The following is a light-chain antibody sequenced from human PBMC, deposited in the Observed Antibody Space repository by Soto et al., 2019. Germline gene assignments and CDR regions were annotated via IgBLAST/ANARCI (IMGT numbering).Light chain of an antibody. Sequence: QSVLTQPRSVSGSPGQSVTISCTGTSXDVGRYDYVSWYQQYPGEAPKLIIYDVTERPSGVPDRFSGSKSGNTASLTISGLRAEDEAAYYCSSYGGNSNYVFGTGTKVTVL. CDR2: DVT. CDR1: SXDVGRYDY. J-gene: IGLJ1*01. V-gene: IGLV2-11*01. CDR3: SSYGGNSNYV.